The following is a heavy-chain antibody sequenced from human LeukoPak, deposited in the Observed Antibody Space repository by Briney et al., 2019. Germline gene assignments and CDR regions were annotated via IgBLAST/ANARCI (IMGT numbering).Heavy chain of an antibody. V-gene: IGHV3-30*02. Sequence: GGSLRLSCAASGFTFSSYSMNWVRQAPGKGLEWVAFIRSDGSNTYYADSVKGRFTISRDNSKNTLYLQMNSLRAEDTAVYYCAKTLTDYCSGGSCYSGSYYFDYWGQGTLVTVSS. CDR3: AKTLTDYCSGGSCYSGSYYFDY. CDR2: IRSDGSNT. D-gene: IGHD2-15*01. J-gene: IGHJ4*02. CDR1: GFTFSSYS.